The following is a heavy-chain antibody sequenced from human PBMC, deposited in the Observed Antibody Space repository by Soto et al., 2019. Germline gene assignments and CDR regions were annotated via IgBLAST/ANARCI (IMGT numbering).Heavy chain of an antibody. D-gene: IGHD3-9*01. CDR3: AREDYYDTGYYVV. CDR1: RRSMSGYY. Sequence: SETLSLTCTVSRRSMSGYYWSWIRQPAGGRLEWIGRIYTSGTTDFNPSLKGRVTMSVYTSKNQFSLKLTSVTAADTALYYCAREDYYDTGYYVVWGQGTQVTVSS. V-gene: IGHV4-4*07. J-gene: IGHJ4*02. CDR2: IYTSGTT.